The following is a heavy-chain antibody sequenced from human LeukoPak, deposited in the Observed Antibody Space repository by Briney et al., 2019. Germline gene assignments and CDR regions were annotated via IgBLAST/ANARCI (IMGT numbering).Heavy chain of an antibody. J-gene: IGHJ4*02. CDR2: IYWNADSI. V-gene: IGHV3-20*04. CDR3: ARVFSGSFDC. CDR1: GFTFDDYV. Sequence: GGSLRLSCAASGFTFDDYVMSWVHQAPGKGLEWVSGIYWNADSIGYADPVKSRFTISRDNAKNSLYLQMNSLRVEDTALYYGARVFSGSFDCWGQGTLVTVSS. D-gene: IGHD1-26*01.